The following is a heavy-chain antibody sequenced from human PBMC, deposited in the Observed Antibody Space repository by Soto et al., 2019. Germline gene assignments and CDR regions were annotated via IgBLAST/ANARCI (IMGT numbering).Heavy chain of an antibody. Sequence: SETLSLTCTVSGGSFSSNNFYWSWIRQFPGKGLEWIGYIYHTGTTYYSPSFESRVTISLDTSNNQFSLRLASATAADTATYYCVKDPGPPRNYFYGMAVWGQGITVTVSS. V-gene: IGHV4-31*03. J-gene: IGHJ6*02. D-gene: IGHD7-27*01. CDR3: VKDPGPPRNYFYGMAV. CDR1: GGSFSSNNFY. CDR2: IYHTGTT.